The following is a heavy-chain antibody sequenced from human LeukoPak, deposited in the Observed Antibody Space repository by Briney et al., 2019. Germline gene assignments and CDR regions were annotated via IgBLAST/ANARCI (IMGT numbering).Heavy chain of an antibody. CDR1: GYTFTIDG. V-gene: IGHV1-18*01. CDR3: AINSYYDFWSGYYGDHDHNKFDP. D-gene: IGHD3-3*01. J-gene: IGHJ5*02. CDR2: ISAYNGNT. Sequence: GASVKVSCKASGYTFTIDGISWGRRAPGQGLEGMGWISAYNGNTNYAQKLQGRVTMTKDTSTRTAYMQLRSLRSDDTACYYCAINSYYDFWSGYYGDHDHNKFDPWGQGTLVTVSS.